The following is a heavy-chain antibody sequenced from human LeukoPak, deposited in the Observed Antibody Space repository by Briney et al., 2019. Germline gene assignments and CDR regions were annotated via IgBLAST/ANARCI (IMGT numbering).Heavy chain of an antibody. V-gene: IGHV1-2*02. Sequence: ASVKVSCKASGYTFTDYYMHWVRQAPGQGFEWMGWINPNDGDTNYARKFQGRVTMTRDTSISTAHMEVSRLRSDDTAVYYCARANFLYCSSTTCLFDYWGQGTLVAVSS. J-gene: IGHJ4*02. CDR2: INPNDGDT. CDR1: GYTFTDYY. D-gene: IGHD2-2*01. CDR3: ARANFLYCSSTTCLFDY.